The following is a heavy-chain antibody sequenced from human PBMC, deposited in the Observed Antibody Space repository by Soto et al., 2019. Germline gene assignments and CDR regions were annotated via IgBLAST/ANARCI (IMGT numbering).Heavy chain of an antibody. D-gene: IGHD1-26*01. J-gene: IGHJ4*02. CDR2: IYYSGSA. Sequence: QLQLHESGPGLVKPSKTLSLTCTVSGGSITSNAYYWGWIRQPPGKGLEWLGYIYYSGSASYNPSLKSRVTMSVDTSKNQFSLKLSSVTAADTAVYYCARRPKRGSYSWCFDYWGQGTLVTVSS. CDR1: GGSITSNAYY. V-gene: IGHV4-39*01. CDR3: ARRPKRGSYSWCFDY.